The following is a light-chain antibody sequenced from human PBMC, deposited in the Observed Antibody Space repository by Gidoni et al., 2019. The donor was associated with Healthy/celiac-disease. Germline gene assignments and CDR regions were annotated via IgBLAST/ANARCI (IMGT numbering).Light chain of an antibody. CDR2: QDS. Sequence: SYELTQPPAVSVSPGQTASITCPGDKLGDKYACWYQQKPGQSPVLVIYQDSKRPSGIPERFSGSNSGTTATLTISGTQAMDEADYSCQAWDSSTVVFGGGTKLTVL. CDR1: KLGDKY. J-gene: IGLJ2*01. V-gene: IGLV3-1*01. CDR3: QAWDSSTVV.